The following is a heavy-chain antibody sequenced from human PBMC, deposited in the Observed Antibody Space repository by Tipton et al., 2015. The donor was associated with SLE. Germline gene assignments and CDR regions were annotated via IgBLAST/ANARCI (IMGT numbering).Heavy chain of an antibody. CDR1: GFTFSDYY. CDR2: ISRSGSTI. J-gene: IGHJ3*02. CDR3: ARDNSERGAFDI. Sequence: SLRLSCSASGFTFSDYYMSWIRQAPGKGLEWVSYISRSGSTIYYADSVKGRFTISRDNAKNSLYLQMNSLRAEDTAVYYCARDNSERGAFDIWGQGTMVTVSS. D-gene: IGHD1-1*01. V-gene: IGHV3-11*04.